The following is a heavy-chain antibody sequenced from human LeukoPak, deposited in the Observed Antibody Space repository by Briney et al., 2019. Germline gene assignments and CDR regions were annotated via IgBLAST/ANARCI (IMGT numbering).Heavy chain of an antibody. Sequence: ASVKVSCKASGDILRTYALSWVRQATGQGLEWMGWMNPNSGNTGYAQKFQGRVTITRNTSISTAYMELSSLRSEDTAVYYCARGPIQYAFDIWGQGTMVTVSS. D-gene: IGHD2-21*01. CDR1: GDILRTYA. V-gene: IGHV1-8*01. J-gene: IGHJ3*02. CDR3: ARGPIQYAFDI. CDR2: MNPNSGNT.